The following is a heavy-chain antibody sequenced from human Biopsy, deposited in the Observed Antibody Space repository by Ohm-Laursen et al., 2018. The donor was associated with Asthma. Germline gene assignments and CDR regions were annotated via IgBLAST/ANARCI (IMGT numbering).Heavy chain of an antibody. D-gene: IGHD3-9*01. V-gene: IGHV1-3*01. CDR1: GYTFINYA. Sequence: ASVKVSCKPSGYTFINYAIHWVRQAPGQRLEWMGWINAGNGNTKYSQKFQGRVTITRDTSASTAYLDLSSLRSEDTAVYYCARTYYDFLTGQVNDAFAIRGRGTMVTVSS. CDR2: INAGNGNT. CDR3: ARTYYDFLTGQVNDAFAI. J-gene: IGHJ3*02.